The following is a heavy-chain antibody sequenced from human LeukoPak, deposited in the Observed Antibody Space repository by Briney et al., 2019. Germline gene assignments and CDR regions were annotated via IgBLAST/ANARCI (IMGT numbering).Heavy chain of an antibody. J-gene: IGHJ4*02. CDR2: MNPNSGNT. V-gene: IGHV1-8*01. CDR3: ARDFRYSGYDL. Sequence: ASVKVSCKASGYTFTSYDINWARQATGQGLEWMGWMNPNSGNTGYAQKFQGRVTMTRNTSISTAYMELRSLRSDDTAVYYCARDFRYSGYDLWGQGTLVTVSS. D-gene: IGHD5-12*01. CDR1: GYTFTSYD.